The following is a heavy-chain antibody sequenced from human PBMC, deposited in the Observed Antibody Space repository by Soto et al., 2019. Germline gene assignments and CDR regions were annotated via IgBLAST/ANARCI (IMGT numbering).Heavy chain of an antibody. CDR2: IYPGDSDT. J-gene: IGHJ6*02. V-gene: IGHV5-51*01. D-gene: IGHD3-16*01. Sequence: GESLKISCKGSGYSFTSYWIGWVRQMPGKGLEWMGIIYPGDSDTRYSPSFQGQVTISADKSISTAYLQWSSLKASDTAMYYCAKARLWGGDGYNSYYYNAMDVWGQGTTVTVSS. CDR3: AKARLWGGDGYNSYYYNAMDV. CDR1: GYSFTSYW.